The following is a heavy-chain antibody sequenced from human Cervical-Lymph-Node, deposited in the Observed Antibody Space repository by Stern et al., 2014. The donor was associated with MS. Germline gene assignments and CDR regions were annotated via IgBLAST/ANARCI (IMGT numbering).Heavy chain of an antibody. CDR1: GGSFKSYA. D-gene: IGHD3-10*01. CDR2: IVPMFAKA. Sequence: VHLVESGAEVKKPGSSVRVSCKASGGSFKSYAFNWLRQAPGQGLEWMGDIVPMFAKAHYAQKFQGRVTVTADEATNTVYMELSFLTSEDTAVYYCARERSIHYPAFAPWGQGTLVTVSS. V-gene: IGHV1-69*01. J-gene: IGHJ5*02. CDR3: ARERSIHYPAFAP.